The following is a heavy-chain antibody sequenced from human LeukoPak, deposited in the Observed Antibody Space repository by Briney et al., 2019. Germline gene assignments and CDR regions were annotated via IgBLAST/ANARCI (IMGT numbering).Heavy chain of an antibody. CDR3: ARRADINYFYMDV. Sequence: PGGSLRLSCAASGFTFSSYGMHWVRQAPGKGLEWVAVIWYDGSNKYYADSVKGRFTISRDNSKNTLYLQMNSLIAEDTAVYYCARRADINYFYMDVWGKGTTVTVSS. CDR1: GFTFSSYG. CDR2: IWYDGSNK. J-gene: IGHJ6*03. V-gene: IGHV3-33*01.